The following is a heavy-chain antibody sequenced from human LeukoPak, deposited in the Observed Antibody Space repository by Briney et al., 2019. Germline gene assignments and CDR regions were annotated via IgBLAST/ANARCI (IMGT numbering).Heavy chain of an antibody. V-gene: IGHV3-48*04. D-gene: IGHD4-23*01. CDR2: ISTSSSTM. CDR1: GFTFSSYS. CDR3: ARDYGGNYRAHIDY. J-gene: IGHJ4*02. Sequence: PGGSLRLSCAASGFTFSSYSMNWVRQAPGKGLEWVSYISTSSSTMYYADSVKGRFTISRDNAKNSLYLQMNSLRAEDTAVYYCARDYGGNYRAHIDYWGQGTLVTVSS.